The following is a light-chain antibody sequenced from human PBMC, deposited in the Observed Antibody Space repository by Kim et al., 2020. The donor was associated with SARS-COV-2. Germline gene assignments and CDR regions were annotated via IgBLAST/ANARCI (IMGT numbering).Light chain of an antibody. CDR2: KNN. CDR3: AAWDDSLSAPVV. CDR1: SSNIGSNY. V-gene: IGLV1-47*01. J-gene: IGLJ2*01. Sequence: QSVLTQPPSASGTPGQRVTISCSGSSSNIGSNYVYWYQQLPGTAPKLLIYKNNQRPSGVPERFSGSKSGTSASLAISGLRSEDEADYYCAAWDDSLSAPVVFGGGTKLTVL.